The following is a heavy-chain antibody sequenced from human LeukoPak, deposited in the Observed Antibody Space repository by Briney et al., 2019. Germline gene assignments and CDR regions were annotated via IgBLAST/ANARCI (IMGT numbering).Heavy chain of an antibody. Sequence: GGSLRLSCAASGFTFSSYEMNWVRQAPGKGPEWVSYISSSGSTIYYADSVKGRFTISRDNAKNSLYLQMNSLRAEDTAVYYCARAYYDFWSGYGASYYYGMDVWGQGTTVTVSS. CDR2: ISSSGSTI. CDR3: ARAYYDFWSGYGASYYYGMDV. V-gene: IGHV3-48*03. J-gene: IGHJ6*02. D-gene: IGHD3-3*01. CDR1: GFTFSSYE.